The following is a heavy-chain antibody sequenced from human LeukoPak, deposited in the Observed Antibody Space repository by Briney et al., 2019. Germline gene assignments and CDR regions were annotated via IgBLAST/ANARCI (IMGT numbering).Heavy chain of an antibody. D-gene: IGHD3-3*01. J-gene: IGHJ4*02. Sequence: SVKVSCKASGGTFSSYAISWVRQAPGQGLEWMGRIIPIFGTANYAQKFQGRVTITTDESTSTAHMELSSLRSEDTAVYYCAREPSRITIFYDYWGQGTLVTVSS. V-gene: IGHV1-69*05. CDR1: GGTFSSYA. CDR3: AREPSRITIFYDY. CDR2: IIPIFGTA.